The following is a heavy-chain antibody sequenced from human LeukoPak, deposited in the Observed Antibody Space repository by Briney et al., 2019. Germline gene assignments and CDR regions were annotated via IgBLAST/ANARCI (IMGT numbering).Heavy chain of an antibody. CDR2: IYTSGST. CDR3: ARLGPGSRNYYYYMDV. Sequence: SETLSLPCTVSGGSISTYYWSWIRQPPGKGLEWIGYIYTSGSTNYNPSLKSRVTISVDTSKKQFSLKLSSVTAADTAVYYCARLGPGSRNYYYYMDVWGKGTTVTVSS. D-gene: IGHD2-15*01. CDR1: GGSISTYY. J-gene: IGHJ6*03. V-gene: IGHV4-4*09.